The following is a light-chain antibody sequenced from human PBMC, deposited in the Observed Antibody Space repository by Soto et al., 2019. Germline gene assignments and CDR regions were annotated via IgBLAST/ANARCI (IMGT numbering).Light chain of an antibody. CDR2: GNS. CDR3: QSYDCSLSALYV. CDR1: SSNIGAGYD. Sequence: QSVLTQPPSVSGAPGQRVTISCTGSSSNIGAGYDVHWYQQLPGTAPKLLIYGNSNRPSGVPDRFSGSQSGTSASLAITGLQAEDEADYYCQSYDCSLSALYVFGAGTKLTVL. V-gene: IGLV1-40*01. J-gene: IGLJ1*01.